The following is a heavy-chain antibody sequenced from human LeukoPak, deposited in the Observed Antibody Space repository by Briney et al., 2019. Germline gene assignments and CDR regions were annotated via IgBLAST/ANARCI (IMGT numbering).Heavy chain of an antibody. V-gene: IGHV3-73*01. D-gene: IGHD2-2*01. CDR3: TRPTVGYCSSTSCPIGI. J-gene: IGHJ4*02. CDR2: IRSKANSYAT. CDR1: GFTFSGSA. Sequence: PGGSLKLSCAASGFTFSGSAMHWVRQASGKGLEWVGRIRSKANSYATAYAASVKGRFTISRDDSKNTAYLQMNSLKTEDTAVYYCTRPTVGYCSSTSCPIGIWGQGTLVTVSS.